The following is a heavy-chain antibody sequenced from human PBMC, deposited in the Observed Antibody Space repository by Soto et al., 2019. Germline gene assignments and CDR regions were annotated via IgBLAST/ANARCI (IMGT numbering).Heavy chain of an antibody. CDR3: ARTYVPADSPRRDFDY. V-gene: IGHV1-46*01. Sequence: ASVKVSCKASGYILSSYNMHWVRQAPGQGLEWMGMINPSGGRTSYAQKFHDRVTMTRDTSTNTVYMELSSLRSDDTAVYYCARTYVPADSPRRDFDYWG. D-gene: IGHD2-21*02. J-gene: IGHJ4*01. CDR1: GYILSSYN. CDR2: INPSGGRT.